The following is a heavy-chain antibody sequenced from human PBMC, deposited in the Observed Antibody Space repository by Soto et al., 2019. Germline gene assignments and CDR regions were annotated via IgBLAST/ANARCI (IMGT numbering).Heavy chain of an antibody. J-gene: IGHJ5*02. Sequence: GGSLRLSCAASGFTFSNAWMNWVRQAPGKGLEWVGRIKSKTDGGTTDYAAPVKGRFTISRDDSKNTLYLQMNSLKTEDTAVYYCTTDPEGFMVRGVISFGGANSSELVWFDPWGQGTLVTVSS. CDR1: GFTFSNAW. CDR3: TTDPEGFMVRGVISFGGANSSELVWFDP. D-gene: IGHD3-10*01. CDR2: IKSKTDGGTT. V-gene: IGHV3-15*07.